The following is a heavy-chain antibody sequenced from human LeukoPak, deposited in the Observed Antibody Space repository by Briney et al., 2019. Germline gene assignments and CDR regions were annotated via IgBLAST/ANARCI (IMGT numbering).Heavy chain of an antibody. J-gene: IGHJ4*02. V-gene: IGHV4-39*01. CDR1: GGSISSSSYY. D-gene: IGHD4-11*01. CDR3: ARVVTSYSNYVDY. CDR2: IYYSGST. Sequence: SETLSLTCTVSGGSISSSSYYWGWIRQPPGKGLEWIGSIYYSGSTYYNPSLKSRVTISVDTSKNQFSLKLSSVTAADTAVYYCARVVTSYSNYVDYWGQGTLVTVSS.